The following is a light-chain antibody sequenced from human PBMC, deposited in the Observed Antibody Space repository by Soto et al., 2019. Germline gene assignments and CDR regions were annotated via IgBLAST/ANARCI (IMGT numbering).Light chain of an antibody. CDR3: QQYASSPQP. CDR2: GAS. CDR1: QSVGSN. Sequence: EIVITQSPATLSISPGERAPLFCRASQSVGSNLAWYQQKPGQAPRLLIYGASSRATGIPDRFSGSGSGTDFTLSITRLEPEDFAVYYCQQYASSPQPFGQGSKVHI. V-gene: IGKV3-20*01. J-gene: IGKJ1*01.